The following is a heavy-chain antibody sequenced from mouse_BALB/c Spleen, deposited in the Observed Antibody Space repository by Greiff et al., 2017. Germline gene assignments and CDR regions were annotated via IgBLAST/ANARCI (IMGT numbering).Heavy chain of an antibody. D-gene: IGHD1-1*01. V-gene: IGHV1S81*02. CDR1: GYTFTSYW. Sequence: QVQLQQPGAELVKPGASVKLSCKASGYTFTSYWMHWVKQRPGQGLEWIGEINPSNGRTNYNEKFKSKATLTVDKSSSTAYMQLSSLTSEDSAVYYCARYRDHYYGGSYGYFDVWGAGTTVTVSS. J-gene: IGHJ1*01. CDR3: ARYRDHYYGGSYGYFDV. CDR2: INPSNGRT.